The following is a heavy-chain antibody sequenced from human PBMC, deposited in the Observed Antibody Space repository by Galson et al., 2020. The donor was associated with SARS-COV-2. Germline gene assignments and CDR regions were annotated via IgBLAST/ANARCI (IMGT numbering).Heavy chain of an antibody. V-gene: IGHV4-39*01. CDR1: GGSISSSSYY. D-gene: IGHD4-17*01. CDR2: IYYSGST. CDR3: ARLPYGDYYYYGMDV. Sequence: SETLSLTCTVSGGSISSSSYYWGWIRQPPGKGLEWIGSIYYSGSTYYNPSLKSQVTISVDTSKNQFSLKLSSVTAADTAVYYCARLPYGDYYYYGMDVWGQGTTVTVSS. J-gene: IGHJ6*02.